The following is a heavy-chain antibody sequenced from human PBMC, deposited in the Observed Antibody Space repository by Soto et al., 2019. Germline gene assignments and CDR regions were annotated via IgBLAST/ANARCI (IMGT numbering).Heavy chain of an antibody. CDR1: GGSIRSGGYY. CDR2: IYYSGST. V-gene: IGHV4-31*03. CDR3: ARDAGSNSGYYYYGMDV. J-gene: IGHJ6*02. Sequence: TLPLTSTVSGGSIRSGGYYWSWIRQHPGKGLEWIGYIYYSGSTYYNPSLKSRVTISVDTSKNQFSLKLSSVTAADTAVYYCARDAGSNSGYYYYGMDVWGQGTTVTVSS. D-gene: IGHD4-4*01.